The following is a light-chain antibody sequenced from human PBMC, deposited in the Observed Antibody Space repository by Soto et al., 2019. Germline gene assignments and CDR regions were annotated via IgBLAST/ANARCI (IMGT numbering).Light chain of an antibody. CDR1: QSVSSGY. V-gene: IGKV3-20*01. J-gene: IGKJ3*01. CDR3: QQYGASPLT. Sequence: EIVLTQSPGTLSLSPGDGATLSCRASQSVSSGYLAWYQQKPGQAPRLLIYGASRRATGIPDRFSGSGSGTDFTLTISRLEAEDFAVYYCQQYGASPLTFGPGTKVDI. CDR2: GAS.